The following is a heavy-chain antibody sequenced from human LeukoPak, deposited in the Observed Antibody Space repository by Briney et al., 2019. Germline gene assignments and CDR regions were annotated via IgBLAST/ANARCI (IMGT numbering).Heavy chain of an antibody. V-gene: IGHV3-48*03. CDR2: ISSIGTTI. CDR3: AVGGGY. D-gene: IGHD3-16*01. J-gene: IGHJ4*02. Sequence: SGGSLRLSCAASGFTFSNYALSWVRQAPGKGLEWVSHISSIGTTIYYADSVKGRFTISRDNAKNSLFLQMNSLRADDTAVYYCAVGGGYWGQGTLVTVSS. CDR1: GFTFSNYA.